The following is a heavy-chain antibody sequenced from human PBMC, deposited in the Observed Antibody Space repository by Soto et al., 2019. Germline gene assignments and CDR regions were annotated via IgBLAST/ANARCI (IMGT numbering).Heavy chain of an antibody. CDR1: GGTFSSYA. J-gene: IGHJ4*02. V-gene: IGHV1-69*06. CDR3: ARGGESNYYFDY. CDR2: IIPIFGTA. Sequence: SVKVSCKASGGTFSSYAISWVRQAPGQGLELMGGIIPIFGTANYAQKFQGRVTITADKSTSTAYMELSSLRSEDTAVYYCARGGESNYYFDYWGQGTLVTVYS. D-gene: IGHD4-4*01.